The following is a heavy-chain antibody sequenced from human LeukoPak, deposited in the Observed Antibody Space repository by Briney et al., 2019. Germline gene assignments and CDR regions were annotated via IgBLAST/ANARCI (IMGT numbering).Heavy chain of an antibody. V-gene: IGHV3-23*01. D-gene: IGHD3-22*01. CDR3: AKRGVVIRVILVGFHKEAYYFDS. J-gene: IGHJ4*02. Sequence: GGSLRLSCAVSGFTLSNYGMSWVRQAPGKGLEWDAGISGSGGRTNYADSVKGRFTISRDNPKNTLYLQMNSLRVEDTAVYFCAKRGVVIRVILVGFHKEAYYFDSWGQGALVTVSS. CDR1: GFTLSNYG. CDR2: ISGSGGRT.